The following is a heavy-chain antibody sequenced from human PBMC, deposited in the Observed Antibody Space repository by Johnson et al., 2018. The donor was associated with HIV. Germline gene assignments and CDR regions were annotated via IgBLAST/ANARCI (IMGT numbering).Heavy chain of an antibody. J-gene: IGHJ3*02. CDR1: GFTFSSYA. CDR3: ARDAPRRIAVADPKDGHDAFDI. V-gene: IGHV3-30*04. CDR2: ISYDGSNK. Sequence: VQLVESGGGLVQPGRSLRLSCAASGFTFSSYAMHWVRQAPGKGLEWVAVISYDGSNKYYADSVKGRFTISRDNSKNTLYLQMNSLRAEDTAVYYCARDAPRRIAVADPKDGHDAFDIWGQGTMVTVSS. D-gene: IGHD6-19*01.